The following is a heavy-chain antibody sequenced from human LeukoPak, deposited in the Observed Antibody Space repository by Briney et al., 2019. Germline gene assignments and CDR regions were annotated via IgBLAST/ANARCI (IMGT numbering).Heavy chain of an antibody. CDR1: EFTFSSYA. CDR3: ARGTRITIFGNWFDP. V-gene: IGHV3-64*01. Sequence: GGSLRLSCAASEFTFSSYAMHWVRQAPGKGLEYVSAISSNGGSTYYANSVKGRFTISRDNSKNTLYLQMGSLRAEDMAVYYCARGTRITIFGNWFDPWGQGTLVTVSS. D-gene: IGHD3-3*01. J-gene: IGHJ5*02. CDR2: ISSNGGST.